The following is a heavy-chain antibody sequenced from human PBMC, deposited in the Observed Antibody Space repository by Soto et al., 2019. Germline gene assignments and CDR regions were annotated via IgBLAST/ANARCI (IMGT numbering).Heavy chain of an antibody. J-gene: IGHJ6*02. D-gene: IGHD1-7*01. Sequence: SETLSLTCTVSGGSISSSSYYWGWIRQPPGKGLEWIGSIYYSGSTYYNPSLKSRVTISVDTSKNQFPLKLSSVTAADTAVYYCACTELELRDYSSSYGMDAWGQGTTLTVSS. V-gene: IGHV4-39*01. CDR1: GGSISSSSYY. CDR3: ACTELELRDYSSSYGMDA. CDR2: IYYSGST.